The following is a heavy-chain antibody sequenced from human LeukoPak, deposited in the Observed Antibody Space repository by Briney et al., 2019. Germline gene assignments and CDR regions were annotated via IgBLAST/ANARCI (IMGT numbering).Heavy chain of an antibody. J-gene: IGHJ3*02. CDR1: GRSMSSYY. V-gene: IGHV4-59*12. D-gene: IGHD5-18*01. CDR2: FHYSGTT. CDR3: ARESGDSYSDGLDI. Sequence: PSETLSLTCTVAGRSMSSYYWNWIRQPPGKGREWLGYFHYSGTTNYNPSLKSRVTISRETSKNQFFLKLSSVTAADAAVYYCARESGDSYSDGLDIWGQGTMVTVS.